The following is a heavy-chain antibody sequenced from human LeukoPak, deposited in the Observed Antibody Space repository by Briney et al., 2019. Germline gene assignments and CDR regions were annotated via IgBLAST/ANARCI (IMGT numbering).Heavy chain of an antibody. CDR2: IYYSGST. Sequence: ASETLSLTCTVSGGSISSSTYYWGWIRRPPGKGLEWIGSIYYSGSTYYNPSLKSRVTVSVDTSKNQFSLKLSSVTAADTALYYCVRGSTLRHYQYWGQGILVTVSS. CDR3: VRGSTLRHYQY. V-gene: IGHV4-39*01. CDR1: GGSISSSTYY. D-gene: IGHD3-16*01. J-gene: IGHJ4*02.